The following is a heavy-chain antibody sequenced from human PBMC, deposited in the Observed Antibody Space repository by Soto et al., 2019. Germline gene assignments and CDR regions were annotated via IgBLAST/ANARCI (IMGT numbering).Heavy chain of an antibody. Sequence: VGSLRLSCAASGFTFSSYGMHWVRQAPGKGLEWVAVISYDGSNKYYADSVKGRFTISRDNSKNTLYLQMNSLRAEDTAVYYCAKDPLPYCGGDCVPDYWGQGTLVTVSS. CDR1: GFTFSSYG. CDR2: ISYDGSNK. V-gene: IGHV3-30*18. D-gene: IGHD2-21*02. J-gene: IGHJ4*02. CDR3: AKDPLPYCGGDCVPDY.